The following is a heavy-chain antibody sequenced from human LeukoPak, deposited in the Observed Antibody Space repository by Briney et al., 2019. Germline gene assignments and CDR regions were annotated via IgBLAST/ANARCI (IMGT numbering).Heavy chain of an antibody. V-gene: IGHV3-66*01. D-gene: IGHD2-2*01. CDR2: IYSGGGST. CDR1: GFTVSSKY. Sequence: GGSLRLSCAASGFTVSSKYMSWVRQAPGKGLEWVSVIYSGGGSTFYADSVKGRFTFSRDNSKNTLYLQMNSLRAEDTAVYYCAKVPIVVVPAAYYFDYWGQGTLVTVSS. CDR3: AKVPIVVVPAAYYFDY. J-gene: IGHJ4*02.